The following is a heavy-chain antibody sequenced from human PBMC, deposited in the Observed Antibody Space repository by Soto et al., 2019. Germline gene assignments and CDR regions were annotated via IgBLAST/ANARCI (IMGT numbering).Heavy chain of an antibody. CDR3: ARGRYGDY. J-gene: IGHJ4*02. Sequence: QVHLVQSGAEVKKPGASVKVSCKASGYTFTSYGITWVRQAPGQGLEWMGWISAHNGNTDYAQKLQGRVIVTRDTSLSTAHMELRSRRSDDTAVYDCARGRYGDYWGQGALVTVSP. V-gene: IGHV1-18*01. CDR1: GYTFTSYG. CDR2: ISAHNGNT. D-gene: IGHD1-1*01.